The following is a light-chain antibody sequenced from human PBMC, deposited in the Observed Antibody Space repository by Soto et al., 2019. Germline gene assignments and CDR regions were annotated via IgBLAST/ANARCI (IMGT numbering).Light chain of an antibody. CDR3: QQYSSPPVT. CDR1: QSVFSNSNNKNL. V-gene: IGKV4-1*01. Sequence: DIVMTQSPDSLSGSLGERATINCKSSQSVFSNSNNKNLLAWFQQKPGHPPRLLIYWASTRESGVPDRFSGTGSGTDFTLTISSLQDEDVAIYYGQQYSSPPVTFGQGTKVEI. CDR2: WAS. J-gene: IGKJ1*01.